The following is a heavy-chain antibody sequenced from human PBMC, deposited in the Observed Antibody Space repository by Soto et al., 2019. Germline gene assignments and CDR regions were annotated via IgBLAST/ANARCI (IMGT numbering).Heavy chain of an antibody. CDR3: ATSYDSGFDP. Sequence: ASVKVSCKASGYSFSSYGISWVRQAPGQGLDWMGWISVNNGNTDYAPKFQGRVTMTTDTSTSTAYMELRSLRSDDTAVYYCATSYDSGFDPWGQGTLVTVS. CDR2: ISVNNGNT. J-gene: IGHJ5*02. V-gene: IGHV1-18*04. D-gene: IGHD3-3*01. CDR1: GYSFSSYG.